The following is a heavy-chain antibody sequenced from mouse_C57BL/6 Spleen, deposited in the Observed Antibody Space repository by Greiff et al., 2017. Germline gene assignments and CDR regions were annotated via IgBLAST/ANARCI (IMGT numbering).Heavy chain of an antibody. D-gene: IGHD2-3*01. V-gene: IGHV5-6*01. CDR2: ISSGGSYT. CDR3: ARLDGYSYAMDY. J-gene: IGHJ4*01. CDR1: GFTFSSYG. Sequence: EVKLVESGGDLVKPGGSLKLSCAASGFTFSSYGMSWVRQTPDTRLEWVATISSGGSYTYYPDSVKGRFTISRDNAKNTLYLQMSSLKSEDTAMYYCARLDGYSYAMDYWGQGTSVTVSS.